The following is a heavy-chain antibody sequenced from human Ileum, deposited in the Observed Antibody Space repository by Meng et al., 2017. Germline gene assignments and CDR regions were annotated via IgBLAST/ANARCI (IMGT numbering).Heavy chain of an antibody. V-gene: IGHV6-1*01. CDR2: TYYTSKWNN. CDR3: ARGFWKSGFDS. D-gene: IGHD3-3*01. CDR1: GDSVSSDSGA. Sequence: QVQLQQSGPGLVKPSQTLSLTWAISGDSVSSDSGAWNWIRQSPSRGLEWLGRTYYTSKWNNDYAVSVRSRITINADTSKSQSSLYLNSVTPEDTAVYYCARGFWKSGFDSWGQGTLVTVSS. J-gene: IGHJ5*02.